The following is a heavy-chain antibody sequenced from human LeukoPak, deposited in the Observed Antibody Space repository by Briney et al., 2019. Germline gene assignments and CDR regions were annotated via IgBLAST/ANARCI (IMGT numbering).Heavy chain of an antibody. J-gene: IGHJ4*02. D-gene: IGHD1-14*01. Sequence: GGSLRLSCAASGFTVSSNYMSWVRQAPGQGLEWVANIKQDGTEKYYVDSVKGRFTISRDNAKNSLYLQMNSLRADDTALYYCARHNPLWGYWGQGTLVTVSS. V-gene: IGHV3-7*04. CDR1: GFTVSSNY. CDR3: ARHNPLWGY. CDR2: IKQDGTEK.